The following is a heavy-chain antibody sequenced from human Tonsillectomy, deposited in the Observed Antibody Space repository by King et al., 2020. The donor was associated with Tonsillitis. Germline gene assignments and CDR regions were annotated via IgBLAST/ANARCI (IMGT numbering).Heavy chain of an antibody. CDR1: GGSISSSSYY. CDR3: ASFLTYCSGGSCYPGGNWFDP. D-gene: IGHD2-15*01. CDR2: IYYSGST. V-gene: IGHV4-39*01. Sequence: QLQESGPGLVKPSETLSLTCTVSGGSISSSSYYWGWIRQPPGKGLEWIGSIYYSGSTCYNPSLKSRVTISVDTSKYQFSLKLSSVTAADTAVYYCASFLTYCSGGSCYPGGNWFDPWGQGTLVTVSS. J-gene: IGHJ5*02.